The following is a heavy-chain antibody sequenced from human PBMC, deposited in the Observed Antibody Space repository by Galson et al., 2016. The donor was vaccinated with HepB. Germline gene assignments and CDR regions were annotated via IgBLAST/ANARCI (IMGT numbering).Heavy chain of an antibody. Sequence: SLRLSCAVSGFGFDDFAMHWVRQAPGKGLEWVSGISWSGNSIAYADPVKGRFTISRDNAKNSLFLQMRNLRPEDAAFYYCVKDNWEREAGIGGYFDLWGQGTLVTVSS. D-gene: IGHD1-26*01. J-gene: IGHJ4*02. CDR2: ISWSGNSI. V-gene: IGHV3-9*01. CDR3: VKDNWEREAGIGGYFDL. CDR1: GFGFDDFA.